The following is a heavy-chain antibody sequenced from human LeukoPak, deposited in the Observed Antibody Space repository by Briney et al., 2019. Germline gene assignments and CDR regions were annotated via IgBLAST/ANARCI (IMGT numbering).Heavy chain of an antibody. D-gene: IGHD2-21*02. CDR2: MNPNSGNT. CDR3: ARDLTAYCGGDCYFFDY. CDR1: GYTFTSYD. Sequence: GASVKVSCKASGYTFTSYDINWVRQATGQGLEWMGWMNPNSGNTGYAQKFQGRVTMTRDTSISTAYMELSRLRSDDTAVYYCARDLTAYCGGDCYFFDYWGQGTLVTVSS. J-gene: IGHJ4*02. V-gene: IGHV1-8*01.